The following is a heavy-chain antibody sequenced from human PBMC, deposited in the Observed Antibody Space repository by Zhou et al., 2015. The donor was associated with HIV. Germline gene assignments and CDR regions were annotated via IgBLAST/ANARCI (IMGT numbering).Heavy chain of an antibody. CDR3: ARATKTAPFIVVVVAATDYYYYGMDV. Sequence: QVQLVQSGAEVKKPGSSVKVSCKASGGTFSSYAISWVRQAPGQGLEWMGGIIPIFGTANYAQKFQGRVTITADESTSTAYMELSSLRSEDTAVYYCARATKTAPFIVVVVAATDYYYYGMDVWGQGTTVTVSS. D-gene: IGHD2-15*01. V-gene: IGHV1-69*01. CDR2: IIPIFGTA. J-gene: IGHJ6*02. CDR1: GGTFSSYA.